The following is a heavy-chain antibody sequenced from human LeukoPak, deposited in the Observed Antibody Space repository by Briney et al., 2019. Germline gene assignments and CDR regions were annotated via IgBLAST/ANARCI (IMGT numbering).Heavy chain of an antibody. CDR3: ARVKFYSWIDY. CDR2: INHSGRT. Sequence: SETLSLTCAVYGGSFSGYYWSWIRQPPGKGLEWIGEINHSGRTNYNPSLKSRVTISVDTSKNQFSLKLSSVTAADTAVYYCARVKFYSWIDYWGQGTLVTVSS. J-gene: IGHJ4*02. CDR1: GGSFSGYY. D-gene: IGHD4-11*01. V-gene: IGHV4-34*01.